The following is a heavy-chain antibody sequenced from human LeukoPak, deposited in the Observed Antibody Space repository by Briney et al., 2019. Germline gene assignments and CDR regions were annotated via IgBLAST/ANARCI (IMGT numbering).Heavy chain of an antibody. Sequence: SETLSLTCTVSGGSISSSSYYWGWIRQPPGKGLEWIGSIYYSGSTYYNPSLKSRVTISVDTSKNQFSLKLSSVTAADTAVYYRARRYSSSWYVWFDPWGQGTLVTVSS. CDR3: ARRYSSSWYVWFDP. CDR2: IYYSGST. J-gene: IGHJ5*02. CDR1: GGSISSSSYY. D-gene: IGHD6-13*01. V-gene: IGHV4-39*01.